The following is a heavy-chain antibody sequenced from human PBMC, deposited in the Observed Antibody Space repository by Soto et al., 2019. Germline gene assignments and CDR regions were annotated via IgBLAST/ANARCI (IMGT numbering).Heavy chain of an antibody. CDR1: GYTFTSNG. Sequence: ASVKVSCKASGYTFTSNGISWVRQAPGQGLEWMGWISAYNGNTNYAQKLQGRVTMTTDTSTSTAYMELRSLISDDTAVYYCAKVGLGVYYYYGMDVWGQGTTVTV. J-gene: IGHJ6*02. CDR3: AKVGLGVYYYYGMDV. V-gene: IGHV1-18*01. D-gene: IGHD3-16*01. CDR2: ISAYNGNT.